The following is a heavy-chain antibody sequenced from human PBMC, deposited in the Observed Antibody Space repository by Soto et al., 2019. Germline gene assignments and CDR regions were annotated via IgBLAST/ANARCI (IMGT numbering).Heavy chain of an antibody. Sequence: PGGSLRLSCAASGFTFSSYAMSWVRQAPGKGLEWVSAISGSGGSTYYADSVKGRFTISRDNSKNTLYLQMNSLRAEDTAVYYCAKDPLWFGESHNWFDPWGQGTLVTVSS. V-gene: IGHV3-23*01. CDR3: AKDPLWFGESHNWFDP. CDR1: GFTFSSYA. J-gene: IGHJ5*02. D-gene: IGHD3-10*01. CDR2: ISGSGGST.